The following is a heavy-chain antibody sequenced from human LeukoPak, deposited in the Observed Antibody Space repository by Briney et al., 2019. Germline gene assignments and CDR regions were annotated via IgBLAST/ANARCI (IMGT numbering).Heavy chain of an antibody. Sequence: SGTLSLTCTVSGGSISSYYWSWIRQPPGKGLEWIGYIYYSGSTNYNPSLKSRVTISVDTSKNQFSLKLSSVTAADTAVYYCARGMITFGGGYYFDYWGQGTLVTVSS. CDR2: IYYSGST. V-gene: IGHV4-59*01. CDR3: ARGMITFGGGYYFDY. CDR1: GGSISSYY. D-gene: IGHD3-16*01. J-gene: IGHJ4*02.